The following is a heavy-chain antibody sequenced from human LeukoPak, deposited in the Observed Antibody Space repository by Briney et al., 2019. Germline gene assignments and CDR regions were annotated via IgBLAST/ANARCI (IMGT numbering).Heavy chain of an antibody. V-gene: IGHV1-8*01. Sequence: ASVKVSCKASGYTFTSYDINWVRQATGQGLEWMGWMNPNSGNTGYAQKFQGRVTMTRNTSISTDYMELSSLRSEDTAVYYCARVPGYSSSWGVRNYYYYYMDVWGKGTTVTVSS. J-gene: IGHJ6*03. CDR1: GYTFTSYD. CDR2: MNPNSGNT. CDR3: ARVPGYSSSWGVRNYYYYYMDV. D-gene: IGHD6-13*01.